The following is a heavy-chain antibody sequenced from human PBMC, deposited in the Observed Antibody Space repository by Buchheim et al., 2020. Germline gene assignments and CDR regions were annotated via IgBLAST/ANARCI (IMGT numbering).Heavy chain of an antibody. J-gene: IGHJ6*02. D-gene: IGHD2-15*01. Sequence: QVQLVESGGGVVQPGRSLRLSCAASGFTFSSYAMHWVRQAPGKGLEWVAVISYDGSNKYYADSVKGRFTISRDTSKNTLFLQMNSLRAEDTSVYFCARSLVVVAATHYYYYGMDVWGQGTT. CDR1: GFTFSSYA. CDR2: ISYDGSNK. CDR3: ARSLVVVAATHYYYYGMDV. V-gene: IGHV3-30*04.